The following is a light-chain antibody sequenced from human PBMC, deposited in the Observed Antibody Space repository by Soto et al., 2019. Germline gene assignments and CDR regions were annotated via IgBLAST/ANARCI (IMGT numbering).Light chain of an antibody. J-gene: IGKJ4*01. CDR2: DAS. CDR3: QQRSNWHPALT. CDR1: QGVSSY. Sequence: EIVLTQSPATLSLSPGERATLSCRASQGVSSYLAWYQQKPGQAPRLLIYDASNRATGIPARSSGSGPGTDFTLTISSLEPEDFAVYYCQQRSNWHPALTFGGGTKVEIK. V-gene: IGKV3D-11*01.